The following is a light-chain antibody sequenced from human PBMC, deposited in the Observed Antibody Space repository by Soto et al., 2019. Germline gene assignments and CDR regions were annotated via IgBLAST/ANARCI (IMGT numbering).Light chain of an antibody. J-gene: IGKJ4*01. Sequence: DIQLTQSPSFLSASVGDRVTISCRASQGISAYLAWYQQKPGKAPKLLIYGASTLQSGVPSRFSGSASGTEFTLTLSSLQPEDFATYVCQQFNAYPLTFGGGTKLEIK. V-gene: IGKV1-9*01. CDR1: QGISAY. CDR2: GAS. CDR3: QQFNAYPLT.